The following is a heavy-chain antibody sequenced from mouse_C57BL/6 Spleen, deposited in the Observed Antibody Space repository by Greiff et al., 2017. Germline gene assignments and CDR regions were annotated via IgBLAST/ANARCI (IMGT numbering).Heavy chain of an antibody. J-gene: IGHJ4*01. CDR1: GFTFSDYY. V-gene: IGHV5-16*01. CDR2: INYDGSST. D-gene: IGHD2-12*01. Sequence: EVQLVESEGGLVQPGSSMKLSCTASGFTFSDYYMAWVRQVPEKGLEWVANINYDGSSTYYLDSLKSRFIISRDNAKNILYLQMSSLKSEDTATYYCARERYNAMDYWGQGTSVTVSS. CDR3: ARERYNAMDY.